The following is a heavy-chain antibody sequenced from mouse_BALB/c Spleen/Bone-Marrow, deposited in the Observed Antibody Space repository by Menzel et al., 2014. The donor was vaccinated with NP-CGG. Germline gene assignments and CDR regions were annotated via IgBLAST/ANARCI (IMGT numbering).Heavy chain of an antibody. CDR2: ISSGGSYT. V-gene: IGHV5-9-3*01. J-gene: IGHJ3*01. Sequence: VQLKDSGGGLVKPGGSLKLSCAASGFTFSGYAMSWVRQTPEKRLEWVATISSGGSYTYYPDSVKGRFTISRDNAKNTLYLQMSSLRSEDTAMYYCARPRFAYWGQGTLVTVSA. CDR3: ARPRFAY. CDR1: GFTFSGYA.